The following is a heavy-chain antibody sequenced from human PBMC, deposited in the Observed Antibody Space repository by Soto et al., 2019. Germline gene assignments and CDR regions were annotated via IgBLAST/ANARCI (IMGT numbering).Heavy chain of an antibody. CDR1: GGTFSSYA. V-gene: IGHV1-69*13. J-gene: IGHJ6*02. Sequence: ASVKVSFKASGGTFSSYAISWVRQAPGQGLEWMGGIIPIFGTANYAQKFQGRVTITADESTSTAYMELSSLRSEDTAVYYCARGSYCTNGVCYFGVRRGYYYYYGMDVWGQGTTVTVSS. CDR3: ARGSYCTNGVCYFGVRRGYYYYYGMDV. CDR2: IIPIFGTA. D-gene: IGHD2-8*01.